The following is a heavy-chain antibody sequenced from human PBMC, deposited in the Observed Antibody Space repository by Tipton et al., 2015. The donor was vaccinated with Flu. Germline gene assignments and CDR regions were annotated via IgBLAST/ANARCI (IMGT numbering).Heavy chain of an antibody. CDR3: AKDSGRYYFGSGTRFYGMDV. V-gene: IGHV3-30*18. CDR1: GFTFSTYG. Sequence: SLRLSCAASGFTFSTYGMHWVRQAPGKGLEWVAVISYDGSDTYYADSVKGRFTISRDNSKNTLYLQMNSLRAGDTAVYYCAKDSGRYYFGSGTRFYGMDVWGQGTTVTVSS. CDR2: ISYDGSDT. D-gene: IGHD3-10*01. J-gene: IGHJ6*02.